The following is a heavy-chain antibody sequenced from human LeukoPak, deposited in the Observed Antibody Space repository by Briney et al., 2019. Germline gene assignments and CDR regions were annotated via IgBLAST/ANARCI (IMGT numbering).Heavy chain of an antibody. J-gene: IGHJ4*02. CDR1: GGSISSNSYY. CDR2: IYYSGST. V-gene: IGHV4-39*01. Sequence: PSETLSLTCTVSGGSISSNSYYWGWIRQPPGKGLEWIGSIYYSGSTYYNPSLKNRLTISVDTSKNQFSLKLSSVTAADTAVYYCARTRYCYGSRSYGAPYYFDYWGQGTLVTVSS. D-gene: IGHD3-10*01. CDR3: ARTRYCYGSRSYGAPYYFDY.